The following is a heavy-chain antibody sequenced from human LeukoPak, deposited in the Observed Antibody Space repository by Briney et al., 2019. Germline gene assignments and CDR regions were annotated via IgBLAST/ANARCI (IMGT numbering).Heavy chain of an antibody. V-gene: IGHV1-8*01. CDR2: MHPNSGSI. D-gene: IGHD1-14*01. CDR3: TRGPRNDP. J-gene: IGHJ5*02. CDR1: GYTFTTYG. Sequence: ASVKVSCKTSGYTFTTYGINWVRQAAGQGLEWMGWMHPNSGSIDYAQKFQGRVTMTRDTSTNTAYMGLSSLRSEDTAVYYCTRGPRNDPWGQGTLVIVSS.